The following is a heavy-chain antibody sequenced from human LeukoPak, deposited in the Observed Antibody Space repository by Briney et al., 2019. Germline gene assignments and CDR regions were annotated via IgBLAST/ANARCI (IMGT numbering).Heavy chain of an antibody. CDR2: ISSSSSTI. CDR1: GFTFSSYG. J-gene: IGHJ4*02. CDR3: AREDNYYDSSGYYSFDY. D-gene: IGHD3-22*01. Sequence: GGSLRLSCAASGFTFSSYGMTWVRQAPGKGLEWVSYISSSSSTIYYADSVKGRFTISRDNAKNSLYLQMNSLRAEDTAVYYCAREDNYYDSSGYYSFDYWGQGTLVTVSS. V-gene: IGHV3-48*04.